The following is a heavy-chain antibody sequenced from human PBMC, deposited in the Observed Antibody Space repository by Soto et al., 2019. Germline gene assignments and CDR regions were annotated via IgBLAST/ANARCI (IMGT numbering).Heavy chain of an antibody. D-gene: IGHD2-21*01. CDR1: GFTFSNYA. CDR3: AKAYFVWSSEQPYYFDY. CDR2: ISGSGGMS. V-gene: IGHV3-23*01. J-gene: IGHJ4*02. Sequence: EVQLLDSGGGLVQPGGSLRLSCAASGFTFSNYAMTWVRQGPGKGLEWVSGISGSGGMSYYADSVKGRFTISRDNSKSTLYLQMTSLRAEDTAVYYCAKAYFVWSSEQPYYFDYWGQGTLVTVSS.